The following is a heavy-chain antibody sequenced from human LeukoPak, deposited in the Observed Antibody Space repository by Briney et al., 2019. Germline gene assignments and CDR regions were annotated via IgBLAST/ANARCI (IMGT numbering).Heavy chain of an antibody. CDR1: GFTFSMYS. D-gene: IGHD3-3*01. J-gene: IGHJ4*02. CDR3: ARDGLDYDPFPY. Sequence: GGSLRLSCAISGFTFSMYSMNWVRQAPGEGLEWVSYISSSSRTIYYADSVKGRFTISRDNAKNSLYLQMNSLRDEDTAVYYCARDGLDYDPFPYWGQGTLVTVSS. CDR2: ISSSSRTI. V-gene: IGHV3-48*02.